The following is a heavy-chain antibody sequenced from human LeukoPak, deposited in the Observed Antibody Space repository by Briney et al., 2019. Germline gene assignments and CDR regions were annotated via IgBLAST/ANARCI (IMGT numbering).Heavy chain of an antibody. D-gene: IGHD3-3*01. J-gene: IGHJ4*02. Sequence: GGPLRLSCAASGFTFSSYSMNWVRQAPGKGLEWVSYISSSSSTIYYADSVKGRFTISRDNAKNSLYLQMNSLRAEDTAVYYCARDSTITIFGVVIDYYFDYWGQGTLVTVSS. V-gene: IGHV3-48*01. CDR2: ISSSSSTI. CDR1: GFTFSSYS. CDR3: ARDSTITIFGVVIDYYFDY.